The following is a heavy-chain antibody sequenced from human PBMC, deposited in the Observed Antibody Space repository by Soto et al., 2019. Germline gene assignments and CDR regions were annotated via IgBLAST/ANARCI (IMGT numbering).Heavy chain of an antibody. CDR3: ARSNYESSGYDN. V-gene: IGHV3-33*01. D-gene: IGHD3-22*01. CDR1: GFIFSNYG. CDR2: IWYDGSNK. J-gene: IGHJ4*02. Sequence: QVQLVESGGGVVQPGRSLRLSCAASGFIFSNYGMRWVRQAPGKGLEWVAVIWYDGSNKYYADSVKGRFTISRDNSKNILDLQMNSLRAEDTALYYCARSNYESSGYDNWGQGTLVTVSA.